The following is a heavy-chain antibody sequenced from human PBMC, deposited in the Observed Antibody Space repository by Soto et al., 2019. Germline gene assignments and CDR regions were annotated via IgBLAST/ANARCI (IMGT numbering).Heavy chain of an antibody. CDR2: ISSSGSTI. V-gene: IGHV3-48*03. Sequence: GGSLRLSCAASGFTFSNYEMNWVRQAPGKGLEWLSYISSSGSTIYYADSVKGRFTISRDNAKKSLYLEMNSLRAEDTAVYFCAKEATNINNFDYWGQGTLVTVSS. D-gene: IGHD1-26*01. CDR3: AKEATNINNFDY. J-gene: IGHJ4*02. CDR1: GFTFSNYE.